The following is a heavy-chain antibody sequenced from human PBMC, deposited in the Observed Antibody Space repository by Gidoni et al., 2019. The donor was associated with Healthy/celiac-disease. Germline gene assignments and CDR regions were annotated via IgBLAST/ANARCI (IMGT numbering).Heavy chain of an antibody. CDR2: IKHSGST. D-gene: IGHD6-13*01. Sequence: QVQLQQWGAGLLKPSETLSLTCAVYGGSFSGYYWSWIRQPPGKGLEWIGEIKHSGSTNYNPSLKSRVTISVDTSKNQSSRKLSSVTAADTAVYYCARDKNRAAAGQNWFDPWGQGTLVTVSS. J-gene: IGHJ5*02. V-gene: IGHV4-34*01. CDR1: GGSFSGYY. CDR3: ARDKNRAAAGQNWFDP.